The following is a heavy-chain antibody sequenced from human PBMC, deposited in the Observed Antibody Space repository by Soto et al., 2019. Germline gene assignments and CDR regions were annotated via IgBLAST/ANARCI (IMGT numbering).Heavy chain of an antibody. CDR1: GFSLSSYT. D-gene: IGHD4-17*01. CDR2: VSTTSSYI. Sequence: EVQLVESGGGLVKPGGSLSLSCAASGFSLSSYTMHWVRQAPGKGLEWVSLVSTTSSYINYADSVKGRFTISRDNARNSLYLQMNSLRAEDTAVYYCARETPLDPDYGDNPFSDYWGQGTLVTVSS. J-gene: IGHJ4*02. CDR3: ARETPLDPDYGDNPFSDY. V-gene: IGHV3-21*01.